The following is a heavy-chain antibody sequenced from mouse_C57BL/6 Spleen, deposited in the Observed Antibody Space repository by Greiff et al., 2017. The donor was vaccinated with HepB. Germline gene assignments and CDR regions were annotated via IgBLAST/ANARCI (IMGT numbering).Heavy chain of an antibody. CDR2: INPSSGYT. CDR1: GYTFTSYW. J-gene: IGHJ2*01. CDR3: ARASSTMVTTLDY. D-gene: IGHD2-2*01. V-gene: IGHV1-7*01. Sequence: VQLQQSGAELAKPGASVKLSCKASGYTFTSYWMHWVKQRPGQGLEWIGYINPSSGYTKYNQKFKDKATLTADKSSSTAYMQLSSLNYEDSAVYYCARASSTMVTTLDYWGQCTTLTVSS.